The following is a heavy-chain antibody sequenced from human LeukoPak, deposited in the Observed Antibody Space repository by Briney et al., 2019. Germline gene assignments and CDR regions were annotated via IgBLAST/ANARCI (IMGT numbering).Heavy chain of an antibody. CDR3: VKIRVLWDFWSGSQQTYNYYGMDV. J-gene: IGHJ6*02. CDR2: IWHDGSRK. CDR1: GFSLSDYG. V-gene: IGHV3-33*06. Sequence: GGSLRLSCGASGFSLSDYGMHWVRQAPGKGLEWVAVIWHDGSRKGYADSVKGRFTISRDNSKNTLYLQMNSLRVEDTAVYYCVKIRVLWDFWSGSQQTYNYYGMDVWGQGTTVIVSS. D-gene: IGHD3-3*01.